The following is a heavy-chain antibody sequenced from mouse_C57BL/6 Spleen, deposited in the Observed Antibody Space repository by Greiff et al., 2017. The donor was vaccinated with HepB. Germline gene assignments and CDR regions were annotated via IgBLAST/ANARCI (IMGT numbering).Heavy chain of an antibody. Sequence: VQLQQSGPELVKPGASVKISCKASGYSFTGYYMNWVKQSPEKSLEWIGEINPSTGGTTYNQKFKAKATLTVDKSSSTAYMQIKSLTSEDSAVYYCALLLFSTWFAYWGQGTLVTVSA. CDR2: INPSTGGT. J-gene: IGHJ3*01. CDR1: GYSFTGYY. CDR3: ALLLFSTWFAY. V-gene: IGHV1-42*01.